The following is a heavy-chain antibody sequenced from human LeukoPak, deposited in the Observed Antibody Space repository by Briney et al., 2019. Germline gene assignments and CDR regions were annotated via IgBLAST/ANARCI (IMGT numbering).Heavy chain of an antibody. V-gene: IGHV4-59*08. CDR3: ARHFKRLASDYYYYGMDV. Sequence: PSETLSLTCTVSGDSINNYYWSWIRQPPGKGLEWIAYIYYSGNTNYNPSLRSRASISLDTSKNLCSLRLTSVTAADTAVYYCARHFKRLASDYYYYGMDVWGQGTTVTVSS. J-gene: IGHJ6*02. CDR2: IYYSGNT. CDR1: GDSINNYY.